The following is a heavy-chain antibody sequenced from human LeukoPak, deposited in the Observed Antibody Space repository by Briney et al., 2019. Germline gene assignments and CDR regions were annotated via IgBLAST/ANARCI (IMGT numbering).Heavy chain of an antibody. CDR1: GGSISSYC. D-gene: IGHD2-15*01. J-gene: IGHJ4*02. CDR2: IYYIGST. V-gene: IGHV4-59*01. Sequence: SETLSLTCTVSGGSISSYCWSWIRQVPGKGLEWIAYIYYIGSTDYNPSLKSRVTISVDTSKNQVSLKLAFVTAADTAVYYCARDALDFDGGSGFDYWGQGALVTVSS. CDR3: ARDALDFDGGSGFDY.